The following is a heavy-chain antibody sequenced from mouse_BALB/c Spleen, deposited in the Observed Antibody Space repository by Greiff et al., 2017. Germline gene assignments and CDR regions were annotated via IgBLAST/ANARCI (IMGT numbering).Heavy chain of an antibody. CDR2: ISSGGST. Sequence: EVKVEESGGGLVKPGGSLKLSCAASGFTFSSYAMSWVRQTPEKRLEWVASISSGGSTYYPDSVKGRFTISRDNARNILYLQMSSLRSEDTAMYYCAREATGPWFAYWGQGTLVTVSA. V-gene: IGHV5-6-5*01. D-gene: IGHD3-2*02. CDR3: AREATGPWFAY. CDR1: GFTFSSYA. J-gene: IGHJ3*01.